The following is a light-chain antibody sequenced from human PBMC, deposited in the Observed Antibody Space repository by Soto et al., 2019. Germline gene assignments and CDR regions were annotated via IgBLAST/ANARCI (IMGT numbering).Light chain of an antibody. V-gene: IGKV1-8*01. CDR1: QGISSY. Sequence: AIRMTQSPSSLSASTGDRVTITCRASQGISSYLAWYQQKPGKAPKLLIYAASTLQSGVPSRFSGSGCGTDFTLTISFLQSEDFVTYYCHQYDSYPPTFVAGTKVEIK. J-gene: IGKJ4*01. CDR3: HQYDSYPPT. CDR2: AAS.